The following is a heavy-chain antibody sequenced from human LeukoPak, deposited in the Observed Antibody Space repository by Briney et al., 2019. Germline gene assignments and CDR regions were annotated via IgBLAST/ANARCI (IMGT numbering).Heavy chain of an antibody. D-gene: IGHD2-2*01. CDR2: IKQDGSEK. V-gene: IGHV3-7*01. J-gene: IGHJ4*02. CDR3: ARDGAPDAHCSSSSCAIR. CDR1: GFTFSDEY. Sequence: PGGSLRLSCAASGFTFSDEYMNWIRQAPGKGLEWVANIKQDGSEKYYVDSVKGRFTISRDNAKNSLYLQMNSLRAEDTAVYYCARDGAPDAHCSSSSCAIRWGQGTLVTVSS.